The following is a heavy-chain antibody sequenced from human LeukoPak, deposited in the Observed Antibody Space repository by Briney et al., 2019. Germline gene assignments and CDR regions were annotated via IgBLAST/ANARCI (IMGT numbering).Heavy chain of an antibody. V-gene: IGHV3-23*01. D-gene: IGHD2-21*02. CDR3: ANPIAYCGGDCLFDY. J-gene: IGHJ4*02. CDR2: ISGSGGST. Sequence: GGSLRLSCAASGFTFSSYAMSLVRQAPGEGLEWVSAISGSGGSTYYADSVKGRFTISRDNSKNTLYLQMNSLRAEDTAVYYCANPIAYCGGDCLFDYWGQGTLVTVSS. CDR1: GFTFSSYA.